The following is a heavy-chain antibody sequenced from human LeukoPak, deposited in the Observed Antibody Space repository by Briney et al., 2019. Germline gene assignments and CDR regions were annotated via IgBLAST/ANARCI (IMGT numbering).Heavy chain of an antibody. Sequence: SETLSLTCTVSGGSISSSSYYWGWIRQPPGKGLEWIGSIYYSGSTYYNPSLKSRVTISVDTSKNQFSLKLISVTAADTAVYYCASLGGCQNGNFDYWGQGTLVTVSS. CDR1: GGSISSSSYY. J-gene: IGHJ4*02. V-gene: IGHV4-39*01. D-gene: IGHD3-10*01. CDR3: ASLGGCQNGNFDY. CDR2: IYYSGST.